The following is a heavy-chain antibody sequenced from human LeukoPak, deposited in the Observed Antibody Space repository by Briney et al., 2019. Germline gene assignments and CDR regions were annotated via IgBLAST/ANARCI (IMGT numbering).Heavy chain of an antibody. CDR1: GYTFTGYY. CDR2: INPNSGGT. D-gene: IGHD6-13*01. V-gene: IGHV1-2*02. CDR3: ARLIAAAGSRVFDY. Sequence: ASVKVYCKASGYTFTGYYMHWVRQAPGQGLEWMGWINPNSGGTNYAQKFQGRVTMTRDTSISTAYMELSRLRSDDTAVYYCARLIAAAGSRVFDYWGQGTLVTVSS. J-gene: IGHJ4*02.